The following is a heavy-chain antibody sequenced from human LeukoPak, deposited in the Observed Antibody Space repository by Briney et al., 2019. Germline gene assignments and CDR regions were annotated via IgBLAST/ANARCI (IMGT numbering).Heavy chain of an antibody. V-gene: IGHV3-15*01. J-gene: IGHJ4*02. Sequence: GGSLRLSCAASESTFSVAWMTWVRQTPGEGLECVGRIKSKTDGGTTDYAAPVKGRFTISRDDSKNTLYLQMNSLKTEDTAVYYCTTDRKGHRNGWSYFDYWGQGTLVTVSS. D-gene: IGHD6-19*01. CDR3: TTDRKGHRNGWSYFDY. CDR2: IKSKTDGGTT. CDR1: ESTFSVAW.